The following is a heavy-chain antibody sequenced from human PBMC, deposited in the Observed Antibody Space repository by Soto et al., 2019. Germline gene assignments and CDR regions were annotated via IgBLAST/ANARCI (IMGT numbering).Heavy chain of an antibody. V-gene: IGHV3-23*01. CDR2: ISGSGGST. CDR1: GFTFSSYA. Sequence: GGSLRLSCAASGFTFSSYAMSWVRQAPGKGLEWVSAISGSGGSTYYADSVKGRFTISRDNSKNTLYLQMNSLRAEDTAVYYCAKEAILGYCSGGSCYPTNWFDPWAQGTLVTVSS. D-gene: IGHD2-15*01. J-gene: IGHJ5*02. CDR3: AKEAILGYCSGGSCYPTNWFDP.